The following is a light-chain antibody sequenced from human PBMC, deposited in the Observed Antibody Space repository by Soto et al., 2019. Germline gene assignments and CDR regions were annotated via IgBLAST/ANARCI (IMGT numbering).Light chain of an antibody. CDR1: QSVGSSS. Sequence: EIVLTQSPGTLSFSPGESATRSCMASQSVGSSSLAWYHQKPGQAPRLLIYGASSRATGIPDRFSSSGSGPDFTLTIIRLEPEDFAVHYCQHYGSSSITFGQGTRLEIK. CDR2: GAS. V-gene: IGKV3-20*01. CDR3: QHYGSSSIT. J-gene: IGKJ5*01.